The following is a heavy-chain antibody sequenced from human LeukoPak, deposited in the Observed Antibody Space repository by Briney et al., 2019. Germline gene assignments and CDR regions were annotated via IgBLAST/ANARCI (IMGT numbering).Heavy chain of an antibody. Sequence: GGSLRLSCAASGFSLSSYWMYWVRQAPGRGLVWVSHITRDASGTTYADSVKGRFTISRDNAKNTLYLQMSSLRAEDTAVYYCVKMGTYYYDSSGSNYWGQGTLVTVSS. V-gene: IGHV3-74*01. CDR1: GFSLSSYW. CDR3: VKMGTYYYDSSGSNY. CDR2: ITRDASGT. J-gene: IGHJ4*02. D-gene: IGHD3-22*01.